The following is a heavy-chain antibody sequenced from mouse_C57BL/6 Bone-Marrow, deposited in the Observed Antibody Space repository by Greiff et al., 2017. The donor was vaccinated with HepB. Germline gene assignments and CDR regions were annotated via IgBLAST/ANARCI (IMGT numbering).Heavy chain of an antibody. J-gene: IGHJ1*03. CDR3: ARAPYNYGSGWYCDV. D-gene: IGHD1-1*01. CDR1: GYTFTSYW. V-gene: IGHV1-64*01. Sequence: QVQLQQPGAELVKPGASVKLSCTASGYTFTSYWMHWVKQRPGQGLEWIGMIHPNSGSTNYYEKFKSKATLTVDKSSSAAYMQLSSLTSENSAVYYGARAPYNYGSGWYCDVWGRGTTVTVSS. CDR2: IHPNSGST.